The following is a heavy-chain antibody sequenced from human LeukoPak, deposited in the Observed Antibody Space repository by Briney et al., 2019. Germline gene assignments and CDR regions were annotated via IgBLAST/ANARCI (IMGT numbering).Heavy chain of an antibody. D-gene: IGHD3-22*01. CDR3: TRAKGPMIVVTRMAY. Sequence: PGGSLRLSCTASGFTFGDYAMSWVRQAPGKGLEGVGFIRSKAYGGTTEYAASVKGRFTISRDDSKSIAYLQMNSLKTEDTAVYYCTRAKGPMIVVTRMAYWGQGTLVTVSS. CDR1: GFTFGDYA. J-gene: IGHJ4*02. V-gene: IGHV3-49*04. CDR2: IRSKAYGGTT.